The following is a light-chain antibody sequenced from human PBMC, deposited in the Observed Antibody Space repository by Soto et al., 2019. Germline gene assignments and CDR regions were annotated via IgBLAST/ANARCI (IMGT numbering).Light chain of an antibody. V-gene: IGKV1-8*01. Sequence: AIRMTQSPSSLSASTGDRVTITCRASQHISTYLAWYQQKPGKAPNLLIYAASTLQSGVPSMFSGSGSGTDFTLTISYLQSEDFATYYCQQYFSLRTFGQGTKVEVK. CDR2: AAS. J-gene: IGKJ1*01. CDR3: QQYFSLRT. CDR1: QHISTY.